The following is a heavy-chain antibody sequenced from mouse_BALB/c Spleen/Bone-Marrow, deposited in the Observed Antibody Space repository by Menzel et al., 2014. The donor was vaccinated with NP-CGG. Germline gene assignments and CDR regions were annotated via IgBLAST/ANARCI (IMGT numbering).Heavy chain of an antibody. CDR3: SKDGGYDYSYYFDY. D-gene: IGHD2-4*01. V-gene: IGHV5-6-4*01. J-gene: IGHJ2*01. Sequence: EVQRVESGGGLVKPGGSLKLSCAASGFTFSSYSMSWVRQTPEKRLGWVATISSGGHYTYYPDSVKGRFTISRDNAKNTLYLQMSSLKSEDTAMYYCSKDGGYDYSYYFDYWGQGTTLTVSS. CDR2: ISSGGHYT. CDR1: GFTFSSYS.